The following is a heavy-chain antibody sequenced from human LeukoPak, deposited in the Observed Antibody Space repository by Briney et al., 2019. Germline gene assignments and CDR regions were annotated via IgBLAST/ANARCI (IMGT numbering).Heavy chain of an antibody. CDR2: IIPILGIA. V-gene: IGHV1-69*02. Sequence: SVKVSCKASGGTFSSYTISWVRQAPGQGLEWMGRIIPILGIANYAQKFQGRVTITADKSTSTAYMELSSLRSEDTAVYYCARGYCSDGSCYFDYWGQGTLVTVSS. CDR1: GGTFSSYT. J-gene: IGHJ4*02. CDR3: ARGYCSDGSCYFDY. D-gene: IGHD2-15*01.